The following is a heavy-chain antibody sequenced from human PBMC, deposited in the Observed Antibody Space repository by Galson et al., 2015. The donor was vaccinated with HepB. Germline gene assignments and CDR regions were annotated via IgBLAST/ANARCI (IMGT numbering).Heavy chain of an antibody. CDR2: IGGSGGST. CDR1: GFTFSSYG. V-gene: IGHV3-23*01. J-gene: IGHJ4*02. D-gene: IGHD6-13*01. Sequence: SLRLSCAASGFTFSSYGMIWVRQAPGKGLEWVSAIGGSGGSTYYADSVKGRFTISRDNSKNTLYLQMNTLRAEDTAVYYCAKLAAAGTTKNFDYWGQGTLVTVSS. CDR3: AKLAAAGTTKNFDY.